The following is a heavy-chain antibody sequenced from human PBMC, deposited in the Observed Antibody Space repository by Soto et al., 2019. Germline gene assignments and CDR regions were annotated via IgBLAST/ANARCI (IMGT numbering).Heavy chain of an antibody. CDR2: IKSKTDGGTT. D-gene: IGHD6-6*01. Sequence: GGSLRLSCAASGFTFSNAWMNWVRQAPGKGLEWVGRIKSKTDGGTTDYAAPVKGRFTISRDDSKNTLYLQMNSLKTEDTAVYYCTTDTRIAARLGVAFGSLYGMDVWGQGTTVTVSS. J-gene: IGHJ6*02. CDR1: GFTFSNAW. V-gene: IGHV3-15*07. CDR3: TTDTRIAARLGVAFGSLYGMDV.